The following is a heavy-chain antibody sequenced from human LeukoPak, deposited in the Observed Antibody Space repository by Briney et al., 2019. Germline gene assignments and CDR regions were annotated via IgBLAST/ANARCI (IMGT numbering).Heavy chain of an antibody. CDR3: ARRSDYDSSGFYFDY. J-gene: IGHJ4*02. CDR1: GFTFSSYA. Sequence: GGSLRLSCAASGFTFSSYAMSWVRQAPGKGLEWVSAISGSGGSTYYADSVKGRFTISRDNSKNTLYLQMSSLRAEDTAVYYCARRSDYDSSGFYFDYWGRGTLVTVSS. D-gene: IGHD3-22*01. CDR2: ISGSGGST. V-gene: IGHV3-23*01.